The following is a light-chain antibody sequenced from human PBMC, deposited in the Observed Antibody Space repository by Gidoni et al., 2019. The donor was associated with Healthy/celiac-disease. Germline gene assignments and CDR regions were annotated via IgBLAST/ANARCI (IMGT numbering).Light chain of an antibody. CDR2: DAS. CDR1: QSVSSY. Sequence: EIVLTQSPAPLSLSPGERATLSCRASQSVSSYLAWYQQKPGQAPRLLIYDASNRATGIPARFSGSGSGTDFTITISSLEPEDFAVYYCQQRSNWPLTFGGGTKVESK. CDR3: QQRSNWPLT. V-gene: IGKV3-11*01. J-gene: IGKJ4*01.